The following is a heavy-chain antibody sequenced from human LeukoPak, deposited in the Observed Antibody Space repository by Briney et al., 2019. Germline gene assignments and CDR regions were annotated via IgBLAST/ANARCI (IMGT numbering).Heavy chain of an antibody. D-gene: IGHD2-2*01. CDR3: AKDLVVPAAMDGY. V-gene: IGHV3-23*01. CDR2: ISGSGGST. J-gene: IGHJ4*02. Sequence: GGSLRLSCAASGFTVSSNYMSWVRQAPGKGLEWVSAISGSGGSTYYADSVKGRFTISRDNSKNTLYLQMNSLRAEDTAVYYCAKDLVVPAAMDGYWGQGTLVTVSS. CDR1: GFTVSSNY.